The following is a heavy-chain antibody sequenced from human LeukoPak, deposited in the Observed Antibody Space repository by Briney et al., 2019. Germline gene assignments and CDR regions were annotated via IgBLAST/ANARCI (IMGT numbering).Heavy chain of an antibody. CDR1: GGSISSGGYY. D-gene: IGHD3-10*01. CDR3: ARDWAMVRGVMGHAFDI. J-gene: IGHJ3*02. CDR2: IYYSGST. V-gene: IGHV4-31*03. Sequence: SQTLSLTCTVSGGSISSGGYYWSWVRQHPGKGLEWIGYIYYSGSTYYNPSHKSRVTISVDTYKNQFSLKLSSVTAADTAVYYCARDWAMVRGVMGHAFDIWGQGTMVTVSS.